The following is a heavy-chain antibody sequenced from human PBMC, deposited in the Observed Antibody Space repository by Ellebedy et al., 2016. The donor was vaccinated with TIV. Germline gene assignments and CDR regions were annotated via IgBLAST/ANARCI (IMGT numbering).Heavy chain of an antibody. V-gene: IGHV3-49*03. Sequence: GGSLRLSCTASGFMFRDYGLNWFRQAPGKGLEWVGFIRTKGSGETTEYAASVKGRFAISRDDSKSIAYLQMNSLKNDDTGVYYCARVALAYCGGDCYSDPDLDYWGQGTLVTVSS. CDR1: GFMFRDYG. CDR3: ARVALAYCGGDCYSDPDLDY. CDR2: IRTKGSGETT. J-gene: IGHJ4*02. D-gene: IGHD2-21*02.